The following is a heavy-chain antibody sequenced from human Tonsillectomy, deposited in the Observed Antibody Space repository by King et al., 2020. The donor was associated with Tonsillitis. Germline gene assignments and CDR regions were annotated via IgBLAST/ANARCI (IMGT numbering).Heavy chain of an antibody. CDR2: INPYSGGT. CDR3: ARVVYCGGDCRRNYYYGMDV. Sequence: DQLVQSGAEVKKPGASVKVSCKASGYTFTGYYMQWVRQAPGQGLEWMGWINPYSGGTNSAQNFQGRVTMTRDTSITTAYMELSRLRSDDTAVYYCARVVYCGGDCRRNYYYGMDVWGQGTTVTVSS. CDR1: GYTFTGYY. J-gene: IGHJ6*02. V-gene: IGHV1-2*02. D-gene: IGHD2-21*02.